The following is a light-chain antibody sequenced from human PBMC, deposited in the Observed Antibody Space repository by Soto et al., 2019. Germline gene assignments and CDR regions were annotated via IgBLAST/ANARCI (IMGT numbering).Light chain of an antibody. CDR3: QKYNSAPPQIT. CDR1: QGISNY. V-gene: IGKV1-27*01. J-gene: IGKJ5*01. CDR2: AAS. Sequence: DIQMTQSPSSLSASVGDSVTITCRASQGISNYLAWYQQNPGKVPKLLIYAASTLQSGVPSRFSGSGSGTDFTLTISSLQPEDVATYYCQKYNSAPPQITVGQGTRLEIK.